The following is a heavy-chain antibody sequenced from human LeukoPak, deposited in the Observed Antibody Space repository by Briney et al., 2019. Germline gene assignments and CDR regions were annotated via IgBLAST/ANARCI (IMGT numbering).Heavy chain of an antibody. V-gene: IGHV3-23*01. J-gene: IGHJ4*02. D-gene: IGHD6-19*01. Sequence: GGSLRLSCAASGFTFSSYAMSWVRQAPGKGLEWVSAISGSGGSTYYADSVKGRFTISRDNSKNTLHLQMNSLRAEDTAVYYCAKNEGGGWYRLAYFDYWGQGTLVTVSS. CDR1: GFTFSSYA. CDR3: AKNEGGGWYRLAYFDY. CDR2: ISGSGGST.